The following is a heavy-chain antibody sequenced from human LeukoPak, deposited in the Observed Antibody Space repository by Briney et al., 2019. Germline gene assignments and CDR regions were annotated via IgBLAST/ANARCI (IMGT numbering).Heavy chain of an antibody. CDR2: ISGSGDST. D-gene: IGHD6-19*01. V-gene: IGHV3-23*01. Sequence: PSETLSLTCAVYGESLSGYYWSWIRQPPGKGLEWVSGISGSGDSTYYADSVKGRFTISRDNSKNTLYLQMNSLRAEDTAVYYCARRSGIAVAGAFDYWGQGTLVTVSS. CDR3: ARRSGIAVAGAFDY. J-gene: IGHJ4*02. CDR1: GESLSGYY.